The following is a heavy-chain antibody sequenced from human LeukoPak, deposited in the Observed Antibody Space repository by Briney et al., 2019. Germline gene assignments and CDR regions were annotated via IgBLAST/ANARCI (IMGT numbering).Heavy chain of an antibody. CDR1: GYTFTSYG. CDR2: IIPIFGTA. J-gene: IGHJ4*02. V-gene: IGHV1-69*13. CDR3: ARGGPPSIAAAGTVLQTFDY. Sequence: SVKVSCKASGYTFTSYGISWLRQAPGQGLEWMGGIIPIFGTANYAQKFQGRVTITADESTSTAYMELSSLRSEDTAVYYCARGGPPSIAAAGTVLQTFDYWGQGTLVTVSS. D-gene: IGHD6-13*01.